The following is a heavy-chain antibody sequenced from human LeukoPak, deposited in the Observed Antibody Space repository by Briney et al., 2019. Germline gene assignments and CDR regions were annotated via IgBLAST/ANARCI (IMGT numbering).Heavy chain of an antibody. CDR2: INPSGGST. CDR1: GYTFTSYY. CDR3: AMMGPIGGSHEDSYSYYYYMDV. J-gene: IGHJ6*03. Sequence: ASVKVSCKASGYTFTSYYMHWVRQAPGQGLEWMGIINPSGGSTSYAQKFQGRVTMTRDTSTSTVYMELSSLRSEDTAVYYCAMMGPIGGSHEDSYSYYYYMDVRGKGTTVTVSS. V-gene: IGHV1-46*01. D-gene: IGHD2-15*01.